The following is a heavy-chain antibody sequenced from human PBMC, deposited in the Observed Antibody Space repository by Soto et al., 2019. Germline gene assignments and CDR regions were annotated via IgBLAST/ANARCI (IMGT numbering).Heavy chain of an antibody. Sequence: EVHLLESGGGFVHPGGSLRLSCAASGFTFSNYAMSWVRQAPGRGLEWVSAISGSGGSTYYSDSVTGRFTISRDNSKNTLSLQVNSLNAEDTALYYCAKPYYEILTGYSPFDSWGQGTLVTVSS. D-gene: IGHD3-9*01. V-gene: IGHV3-23*01. CDR3: AKPYYEILTGYSPFDS. CDR2: ISGSGGST. J-gene: IGHJ4*02. CDR1: GFTFSNYA.